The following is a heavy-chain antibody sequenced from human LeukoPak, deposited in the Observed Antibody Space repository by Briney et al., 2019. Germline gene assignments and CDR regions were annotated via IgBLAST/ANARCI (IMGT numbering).Heavy chain of an antibody. CDR3: VKGFHFDY. V-gene: IGHV3-23*01. CDR2: ISGSGTGT. CDR1: GFGFSTHD. J-gene: IGHJ4*02. Sequence: GGSLRLSCAASGFGFSTHDMSWGRQVPGKGPEWVSSISGSGTGTYYTDSVKGRFTISRDTSKNTLYLQMDNLRVEDTAVYYCVKGFHFDYWGQGTLVTVSS.